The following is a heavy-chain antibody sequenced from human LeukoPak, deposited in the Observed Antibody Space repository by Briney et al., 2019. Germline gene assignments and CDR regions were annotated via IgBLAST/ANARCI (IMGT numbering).Heavy chain of an antibody. CDR1: GYTFTSYD. J-gene: IGHJ4*02. CDR2: VNPNSGNT. D-gene: IGHD1-26*01. CDR3: ARDTPFSGLFDY. V-gene: IGHV1-8*03. Sequence: GASVKVSCKASGYTFTSYDINWVRQATGQGLEWMGWVNPNSGNTGYAQKFQGRVTITRNTSISTAYMELRSLRSDDTAVYYCARDTPFSGLFDYWGQGTLVTVSS.